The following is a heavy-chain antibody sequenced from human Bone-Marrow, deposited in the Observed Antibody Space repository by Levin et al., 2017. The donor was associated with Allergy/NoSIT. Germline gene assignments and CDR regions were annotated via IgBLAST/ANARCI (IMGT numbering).Heavy chain of an antibody. CDR2: INPNSGGT. J-gene: IGHJ4*02. Sequence: ASVKVSCKASGYTFTGYYMHWVRQAPGQGLEWMGWINPNSGGTNYAQKFQGRVTMTRDTSISTAYMELSRLRSDDTAVYYCARGYCTNGVCYLFFDYWGQGTLVTVSS. D-gene: IGHD2-8*01. V-gene: IGHV1-2*02. CDR3: ARGYCTNGVCYLFFDY. CDR1: GYTFTGYY.